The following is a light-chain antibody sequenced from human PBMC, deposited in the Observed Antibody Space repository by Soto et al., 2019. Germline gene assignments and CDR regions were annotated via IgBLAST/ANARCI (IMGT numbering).Light chain of an antibody. J-gene: IGKJ5*01. Sequence: DIQLTQSPSFLSASVGDRVTITCRASQGISSYLAWYQQKPGEAPKLLIYAASTLQSGVPSRFSGSGSGTEFTLTISSLQPEDFATYYCQQVNSYPHTFGQGTRLEIK. CDR1: QGISSY. CDR3: QQVNSYPHT. V-gene: IGKV1-9*01. CDR2: AAS.